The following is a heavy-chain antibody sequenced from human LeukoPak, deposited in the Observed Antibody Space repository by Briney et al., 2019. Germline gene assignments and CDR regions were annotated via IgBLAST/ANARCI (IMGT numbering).Heavy chain of an antibody. V-gene: IGHV4-59*01. CDR1: GGSISSYY. CDR2: IFHSGTT. J-gene: IGHJ5*02. D-gene: IGHD3-10*01. CDR3: VRVAPRGVILTGFNWFDP. Sequence: SETLSLTCTVSGGSISSYYWSWIRQPPGRGLEWIGYIFHSGTTTYSLSLQSRVTISVDTSKNQFSLKLRSVTAADTAVYYCVRVAPRGVILTGFNWFDPWGQGTLVTVSS.